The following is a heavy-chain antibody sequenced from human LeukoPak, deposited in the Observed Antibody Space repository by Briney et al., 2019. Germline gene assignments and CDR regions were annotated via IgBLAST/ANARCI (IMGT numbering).Heavy chain of an antibody. D-gene: IGHD3-10*01. V-gene: IGHV4-59*01. Sequence: SETLSLTCTVSGGSISTSYWSLIRQPPGKGLEWIGYIYDSGGTNYSPSLKSRVTISVDTSKNQFSLRLNSVTAADTAVYYCARGPMVRGVHYFVYWGQGTLVTVSS. CDR2: IYDSGGT. J-gene: IGHJ4*02. CDR3: ARGPMVRGVHYFVY. CDR1: GGSISTSY.